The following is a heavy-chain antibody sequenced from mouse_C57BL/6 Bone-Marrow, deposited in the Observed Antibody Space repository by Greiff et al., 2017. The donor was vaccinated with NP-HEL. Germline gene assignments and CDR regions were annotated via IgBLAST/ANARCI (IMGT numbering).Heavy chain of an antibody. V-gene: IGHV1-50*01. D-gene: IGHD2-5*01. CDR2: IDPSDSYT. Sequence: QVQLQQPGAELVKPGASVKLSCKASGYTFTSYWMQWVKQRPGQGLEWIGEIDPSDSYTNYNQKFKGKATLTVDTSSSTAYMQLSSLTSEDSAVSYCARGINYSNYAWFAYWGQGTLVTVSA. CDR3: ARGINYSNYAWFAY. J-gene: IGHJ3*01. CDR1: GYTFTSYW.